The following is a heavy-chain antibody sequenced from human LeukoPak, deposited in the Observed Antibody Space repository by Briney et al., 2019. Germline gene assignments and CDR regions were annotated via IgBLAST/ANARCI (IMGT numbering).Heavy chain of an antibody. Sequence: VSVKVSCKASGYTFTSYDINWVRQATGQGLEWMGWMNPNSGNTGYAQKFQGRVIMTRNTSISTAYMELSSLRSEDTAAYYCARYCSGGSCYSDAFDIWGQGTMVTVSS. CDR1: GYTFTSYD. D-gene: IGHD2-15*01. CDR2: MNPNSGNT. CDR3: ARYCSGGSCYSDAFDI. V-gene: IGHV1-8*01. J-gene: IGHJ3*02.